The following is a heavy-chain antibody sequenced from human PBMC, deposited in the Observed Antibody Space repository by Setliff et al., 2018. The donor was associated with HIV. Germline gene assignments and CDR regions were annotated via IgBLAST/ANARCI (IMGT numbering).Heavy chain of an antibody. D-gene: IGHD6-25*01. V-gene: IGHV3-30*02. CDR3: AKGGDYRSGDYDAFDF. CDR2: INYDESYE. CDR1: GFTFSAHG. Sequence: GGSLRLSCAASGFTFSAHGMHWVRQAPGKGLEWVAFINYDESYEYYADSVKGRVTISRDNFRNTVDLQMNNLRPEDTAVYYCAKGGDYRSGDYDAFDFWGQGTMVTVSS. J-gene: IGHJ3*01.